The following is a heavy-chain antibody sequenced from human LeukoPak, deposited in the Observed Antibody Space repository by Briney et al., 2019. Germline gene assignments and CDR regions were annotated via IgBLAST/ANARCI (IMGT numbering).Heavy chain of an antibody. CDR3: ARGPVVVIAPADY. CDR1: GFTFSDYW. J-gene: IGHJ4*02. V-gene: IGHV3-7*01. CDR2: IKEDGSEK. D-gene: IGHD2-21*01. Sequence: GRSLRLSCAVSGFTFSDYWMTWVRQAPGKGLEWVPNIKEDGSEKSYVDSVKGRFTISRDNAKNSLYLQMNNLRAEDTAVYYCARGPVVVIAPADYWGQGTLVTVSS.